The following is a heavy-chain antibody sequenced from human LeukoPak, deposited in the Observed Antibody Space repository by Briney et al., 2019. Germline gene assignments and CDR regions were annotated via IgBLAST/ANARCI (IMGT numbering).Heavy chain of an antibody. CDR1: GGSISSYY. Sequence: SSETLSLTCTVSGGSISSYYWSWLRQPPGKGLEWIGYIYYSGSTNYNPSLKSRVTISVDTSKNQFSLKLSSVTAADTAVYYCARAVGAAFDIWGQGTMVTVSS. CDR2: IYYSGST. J-gene: IGHJ3*02. D-gene: IGHD1-26*01. CDR3: ARAVGAAFDI. V-gene: IGHV4-59*01.